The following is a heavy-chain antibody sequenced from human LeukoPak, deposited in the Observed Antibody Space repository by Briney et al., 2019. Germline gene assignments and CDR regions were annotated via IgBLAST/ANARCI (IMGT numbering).Heavy chain of an antibody. CDR1: GFTFSSYA. CDR3: ARGVVVPAAITPPNY. CDR2: ISYEASIK. J-gene: IGHJ4*02. Sequence: GRSLRLSCGASGFTFSSYAMHWVRQAPGKGLEWVAVISYEASIKNYKESVKGRFTIYRDNQKNTLYLQMNSLRAEDTAVSYCARGVVVPAAITPPNYWGQGTLVTVSS. V-gene: IGHV3-30-3*01. D-gene: IGHD2-2*02.